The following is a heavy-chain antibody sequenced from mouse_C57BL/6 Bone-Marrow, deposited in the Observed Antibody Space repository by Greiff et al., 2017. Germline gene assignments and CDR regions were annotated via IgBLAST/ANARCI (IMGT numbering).Heavy chain of an antibody. J-gene: IGHJ3*01. CDR3: ARHYYGSWFAY. D-gene: IGHD1-1*01. V-gene: IGHV1-55*01. Sequence: QVQLQQPGAELVKPGASVKMSCKASGYTFTSYWITWVKQRPGQGLEWIGDIYPGSGSTNYKEKFKGKATLTVDTSSSTAYMQLSSLTSEDSAVYYCARHYYGSWFAYWGQGTLVTVSA. CDR1: GYTFTSYW. CDR2: IYPGSGST.